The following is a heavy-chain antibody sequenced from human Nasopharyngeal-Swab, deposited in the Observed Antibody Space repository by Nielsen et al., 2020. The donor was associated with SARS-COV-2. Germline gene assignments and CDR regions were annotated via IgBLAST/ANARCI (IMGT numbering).Heavy chain of an antibody. V-gene: IGHV3-23*01. D-gene: IGHD1-26*01. CDR1: GFTFSSYA. CDR3: AKGYSGSYYALYYYYYMDV. Sequence: GESLKISCAASGFTFSSYAMSWVRQAPGKGLEWVSAISGSGGSTYCADSVKGRFTISRDNSKNTLYLQMNSLRAEDTAVYYCAKGYSGSYYALYYYYYMDVWGKGTTVTVSS. CDR2: ISGSGGST. J-gene: IGHJ6*03.